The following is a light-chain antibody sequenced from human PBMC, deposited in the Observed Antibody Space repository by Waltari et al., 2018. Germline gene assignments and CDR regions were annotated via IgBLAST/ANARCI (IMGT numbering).Light chain of an antibody. CDR1: SSDIGDYNY. J-gene: IGLJ1*01. CDR2: DVT. V-gene: IGLV2-14*01. Sequence: QSALTQPASVSGSPGQSLTIPCTGTSSDIGDYNYVSWYQQPPGTAPQLMIFDVTNRASGVYIRFSGSKSGNTASLTICGRRADDEAHYYCSSYSTTNCIDFGTGTKVTVV. CDR3: SSYSTTNCID.